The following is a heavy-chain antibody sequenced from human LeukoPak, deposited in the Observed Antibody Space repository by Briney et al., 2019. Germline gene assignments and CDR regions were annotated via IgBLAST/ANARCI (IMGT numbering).Heavy chain of an antibody. CDR3: ARGLQLWLTRYDAFDI. V-gene: IGHV3-11*01. J-gene: IGHJ3*02. CDR1: GFAFSDYY. Sequence: GGSLRLSCAASGFAFSDYYMSWIRQAPGKGLEWVSYISSSGSTIYYADSVKGRFTISRDNAKNSLYLQMNSLRAEDTAVYYCARGLQLWLTRYDAFDIWGQGTMVTVSS. D-gene: IGHD5-18*01. CDR2: ISSSGSTI.